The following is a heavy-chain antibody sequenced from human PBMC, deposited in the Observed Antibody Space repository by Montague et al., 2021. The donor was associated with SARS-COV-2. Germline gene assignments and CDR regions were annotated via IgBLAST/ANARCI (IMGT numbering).Heavy chain of an antibody. D-gene: IGHD3-22*01. CDR1: GFTFSSYS. Sequence: SLRLSFAASGFTFSSYSMNWVRQAPGKGLEWVSSISSSSSYIYYADSVKGRFTISRDNAKNSLYLQMNSLRAEDTAVYYCARSTYYYDSSGSYYFDYWGQGTLVTVSS. J-gene: IGHJ4*02. V-gene: IGHV3-21*01. CDR2: ISSSSSYI. CDR3: ARSTYYYDSSGSYYFDY.